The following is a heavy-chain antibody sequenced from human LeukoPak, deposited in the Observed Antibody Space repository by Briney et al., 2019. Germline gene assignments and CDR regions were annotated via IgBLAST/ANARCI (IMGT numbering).Heavy chain of an antibody. V-gene: IGHV1-69*04. CDR1: GGTFSSYT. CDR2: IIPILGIA. J-gene: IGHJ6*02. D-gene: IGHD2-2*02. Sequence: SVKVSCKASGGTFSSYTISWARQAPGQGLEWMGRIIPILGIANYAQKFQGRVTITADKSTSTAYMELSSLRSEDTAVYYCAREGYCSSTSCYTYYYGMDVWGQGTTVTVSS. CDR3: AREGYCSSTSCYTYYYGMDV.